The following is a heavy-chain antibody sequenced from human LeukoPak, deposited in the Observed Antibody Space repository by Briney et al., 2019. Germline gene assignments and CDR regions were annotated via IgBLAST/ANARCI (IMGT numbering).Heavy chain of an antibody. CDR1: GGSFSSYY. D-gene: IGHD3-10*01. CDR3: ARDVWSCGSGSSGWYFDL. Sequence: SETLSLTCAVYGGSFSSYYWSWIRQPAGKGLEWIGRIYTSGSTNYNPSLKSRVTISVDTSKNQFSLKLSSVTAADTAVYYCARDVWSCGSGSSGWYFDLWGRGTLVTVSS. J-gene: IGHJ2*01. V-gene: IGHV4-4*07. CDR2: IYTSGST.